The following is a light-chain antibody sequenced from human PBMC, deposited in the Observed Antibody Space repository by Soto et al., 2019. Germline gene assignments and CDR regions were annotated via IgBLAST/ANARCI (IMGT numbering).Light chain of an antibody. J-gene: IGKJ5*01. CDR3: QQYHKWPIT. Sequence: EVVLTQSPATLSVSPGERAMVSCWASQSVSSALAWYQQKPGLAPRLLIYGTTTRATDTPARFSGSGSGTEFALTISRLQSEDFAVYYCQQYHKWPITFGQGTRLEIK. CDR2: GTT. V-gene: IGKV3-15*01. CDR1: QSVSSA.